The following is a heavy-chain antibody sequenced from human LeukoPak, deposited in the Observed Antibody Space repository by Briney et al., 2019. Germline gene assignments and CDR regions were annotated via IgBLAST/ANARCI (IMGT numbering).Heavy chain of an antibody. CDR3: ARASTTVANVLDDY. J-gene: IGHJ4*02. D-gene: IGHD4-17*01. CDR1: GFTFSSYA. CDR2: ISYDGSNK. Sequence: GGSLRLSCAASGFTFSSYAMHWVRQAPGKGLEWVAVISYDGSNKYYADSVKGRFTISRDNAKNSLYLQMNSLRAEDTAVYYCARASTTVANVLDDYWGQGTLVTVSS. V-gene: IGHV3-30-3*01.